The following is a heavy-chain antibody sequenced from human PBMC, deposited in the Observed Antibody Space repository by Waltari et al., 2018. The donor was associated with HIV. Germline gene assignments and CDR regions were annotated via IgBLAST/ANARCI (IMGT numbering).Heavy chain of an antibody. CDR1: GGSISSGGYY. CDR2: IYYMGST. D-gene: IGHD3-10*01. CDR3: ARYRFTRGYYYYGMDV. V-gene: IGHV4-31*03. J-gene: IGHJ6*02. Sequence: QVQLQESGPGLVKPSQTLSLTCTVSGGSISSGGYYWSWIRQHPGKGLEWIGYIYYMGSTYYNPSLKSRVTISVDTSKNQFSLKLSSVTAADTAVYYCARYRFTRGYYYYGMDVWGQGTTVTVSS.